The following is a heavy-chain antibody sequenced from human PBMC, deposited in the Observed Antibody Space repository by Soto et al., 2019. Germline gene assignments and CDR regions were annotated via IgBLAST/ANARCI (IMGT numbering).Heavy chain of an antibody. D-gene: IGHD2-2*01. CDR2: ISGSGGST. CDR3: AKKNADIVVVPADCPDY. CDR1: GFTFSSYA. V-gene: IGHV3-23*01. Sequence: RLSCAASGFTFSSYAMSWVRQAPGKGLEWVSAISGSGGSTYYADSVRGRFTISRDNSKNTLYLQMNSLRAEDTAVYYCAKKNADIVVVPADCPDYWGQGTLVTVYS. J-gene: IGHJ4*02.